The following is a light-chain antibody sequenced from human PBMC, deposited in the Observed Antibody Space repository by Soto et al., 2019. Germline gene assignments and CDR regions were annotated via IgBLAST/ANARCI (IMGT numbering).Light chain of an antibody. V-gene: IGLV1-40*01. Sequence: QSVLTQPPSVSGAPGQRVTISCTGSSSNIGAGYDVHWYQQLPGTAPKLLIYGNSNRPSGVPDRFSGSKSGTSASLAITGLQAEDEADYYCQSYDCSRSGFVVFGGGTKVTVL. CDR3: QSYDCSRSGFVV. CDR1: SSNIGAGYD. CDR2: GNS. J-gene: IGLJ2*01.